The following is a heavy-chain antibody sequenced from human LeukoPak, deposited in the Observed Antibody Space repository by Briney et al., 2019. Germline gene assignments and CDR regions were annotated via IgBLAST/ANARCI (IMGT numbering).Heavy chain of an antibody. CDR1: GYTFTSYY. D-gene: IGHD3-22*01. CDR2: INPSGGST. Sequence: ASVKVSCKASGYTFTSYYMHWVRQAPGQGLEWMGIINPSGGSTSYAQKFQGRVTMTRDMSTSTVYMERSSLRSEDTAVYYCARDQHYYDSSGYSLSLDYWGQGTLVTVSS. CDR3: ARDQHYYDSSGYSLSLDY. J-gene: IGHJ4*02. V-gene: IGHV1-46*01.